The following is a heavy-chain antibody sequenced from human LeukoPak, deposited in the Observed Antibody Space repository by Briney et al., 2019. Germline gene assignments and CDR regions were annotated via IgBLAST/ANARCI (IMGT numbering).Heavy chain of an antibody. CDR3: AKDQWLVLDY. J-gene: IGHJ4*02. Sequence: GGSLRLSCAASGFTFSNYALHWVRQAPGKGPEWVAVISYDDTNKYYVDSVKGRFTISRDNSKNTLYLQMNSLRAEDTAVYSCAKDQWLVLDYWGQGTLVTVSS. CDR2: ISYDDTNK. D-gene: IGHD6-19*01. CDR1: GFTFSNYA. V-gene: IGHV3-30*04.